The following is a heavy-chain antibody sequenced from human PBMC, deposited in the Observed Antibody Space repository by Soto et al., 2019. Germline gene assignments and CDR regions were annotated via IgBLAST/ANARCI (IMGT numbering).Heavy chain of an antibody. CDR2: ITSRGTTV. Sequence: QVQLVESGGGLVTPGGSLRLSCAASAFTFSDYYMTWIRQAPGKGLEWVSYITSRGTTVYYADSVKGRFTISRDNTKNSLYLQMNSLRAEDTAVYYCESGSKGSSWFSASYHFDSWGQGTLVTGSS. D-gene: IGHD6-13*01. CDR1: AFTFSDYY. J-gene: IGHJ4*02. CDR3: ESGSKGSSWFSASYHFDS. V-gene: IGHV3-11*01.